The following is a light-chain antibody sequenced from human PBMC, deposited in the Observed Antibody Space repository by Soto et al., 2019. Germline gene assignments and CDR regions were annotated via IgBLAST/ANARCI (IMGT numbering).Light chain of an antibody. CDR3: SLYTSNGSLM. CDR1: TSDIDNYDS. J-gene: IGLJ1*01. Sequence: QSALAQPPSVSGSPGQSVTISCTGTTSDIDNYDSVSWYQQAPGTAPKLIIYDVNNRPSGAPDRFSGSTSGNTASLTISRLQAEDETDYFCSLYTSNGSLMFGPGTKVTVL. V-gene: IGLV2-18*01. CDR2: DVN.